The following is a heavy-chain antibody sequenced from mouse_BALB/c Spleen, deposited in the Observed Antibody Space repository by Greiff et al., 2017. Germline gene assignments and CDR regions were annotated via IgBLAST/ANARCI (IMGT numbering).Heavy chain of an antibody. V-gene: IGHV5-12-2*01. J-gene: IGHJ2*01. CDR1: GFTFSSYT. Sequence: EVQLVESGGGLVQPGGSLKLSCAVSGFTFSSYTMSWVRQTPEKRLEWVAYISNGGGSTYYPDTVKGRFTISRDNAKNTLYLQMSSLKSEDTAMYYCARHFDYDNFDDWGQGTTLTVSS. CDR3: ARHFDYDNFDD. D-gene: IGHD2-4*01. CDR2: ISNGGGST.